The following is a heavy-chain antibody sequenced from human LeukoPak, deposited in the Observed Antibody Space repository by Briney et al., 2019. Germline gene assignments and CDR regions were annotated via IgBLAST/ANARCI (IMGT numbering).Heavy chain of an antibody. J-gene: IGHJ4*02. CDR2: ISGSGTIT. CDR1: GFTFSTSE. CDR3: ARDGCSGTGCFDY. Sequence: GGSLRLSCAASGFTFSTSEMNWVRQAPGTGLEWVSYISGSGTITYYADSVKGRFTISRDNAKNSLYLQMHSLRAEDTAVYYCARDGCSGTGCFDYWGPGTLVTVSS. V-gene: IGHV3-48*03. D-gene: IGHD2-2*01.